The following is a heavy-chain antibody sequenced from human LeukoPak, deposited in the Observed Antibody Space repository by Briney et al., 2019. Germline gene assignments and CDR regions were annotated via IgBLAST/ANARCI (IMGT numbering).Heavy chain of an antibody. D-gene: IGHD3-22*01. CDR3: ARSGYDSSGYYYVFDS. Sequence: PSETLSLTCAVSGASITSYYWTWIRQPPGKGLEWIGYIYYSGSTNYNPSLKSRVSISVDTSKNQFSLKLSSVTAADTAVYYCARSGYDSSGYYYVFDSWGQGTLVTVSS. V-gene: IGHV4-59*01. CDR2: IYYSGST. CDR1: GASITSYY. J-gene: IGHJ5*01.